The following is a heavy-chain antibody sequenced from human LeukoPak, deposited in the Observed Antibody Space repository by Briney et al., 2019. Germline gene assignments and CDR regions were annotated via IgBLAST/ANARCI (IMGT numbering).Heavy chain of an antibody. D-gene: IGHD2-8*01. V-gene: IGHV4-39*07. CDR1: GGSITTSSYY. Sequence: SETLSLTCTVSGGSITTSSYYWGWVRQPPGKGLEWIGEISLTGLTHYNPSLESRVTVSLDKSKNQLSLNLTSVTAADTAVYYCSRENGAFSPFGYWGQGILVTVLS. CDR3: SRENGAFSPFGY. J-gene: IGHJ4*02. CDR2: ISLTGLT.